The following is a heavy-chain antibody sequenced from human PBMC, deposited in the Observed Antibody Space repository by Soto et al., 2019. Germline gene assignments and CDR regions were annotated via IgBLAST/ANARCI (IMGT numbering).Heavy chain of an antibody. Sequence: SETLSLTCNVSGGSISDFYWSWIRQSPGKRLEWIGYLYYTGSTNYNPALKSRVTISLDTSKNQFSLQVRSVTAADTAVYYCTRGYFDIRGRPTTFDIWGQGTMVTVSS. D-gene: IGHD3-22*01. CDR3: TRGYFDIRGRPTTFDI. J-gene: IGHJ3*02. CDR2: LYYTGST. V-gene: IGHV4-59*01. CDR1: GGSISDFY.